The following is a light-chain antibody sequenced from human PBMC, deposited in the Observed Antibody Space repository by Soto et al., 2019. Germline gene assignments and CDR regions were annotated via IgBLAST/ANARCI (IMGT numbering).Light chain of an antibody. CDR1: SSDVGAYDY. V-gene: IGLV2-14*01. CDR2: EVS. CDR3: SSFTTSKTWV. J-gene: IGLJ3*02. Sequence: QSALTQPASVSGSPGQSITISCTGTSSDVGAYDYVSWYQQHPGKAPKFMLYEVSNRPSGLSDRFSGSKSGNTASLTIFGLQAEDEADYYCSSFTTSKTWVFGGGTKVTVL.